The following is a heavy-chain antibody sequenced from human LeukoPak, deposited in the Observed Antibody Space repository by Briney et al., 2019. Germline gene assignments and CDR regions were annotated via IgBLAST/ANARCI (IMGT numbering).Heavy chain of an antibody. CDR1: GFTFSNYG. CDR3: AREGPRGNSQFDY. D-gene: IGHD2/OR15-2a*01. Sequence: GGSLRLSCAASGFTFSNYGMHWVRQAPGKGLEWVALIWYDGSNKYYTDSVKGRLTISRDNSKDTLFLQMNGLRAVDTAVYYCAREGPRGNSQFDYWGQGTLVTVSS. CDR2: IWYDGSNK. J-gene: IGHJ4*02. V-gene: IGHV3-33*01.